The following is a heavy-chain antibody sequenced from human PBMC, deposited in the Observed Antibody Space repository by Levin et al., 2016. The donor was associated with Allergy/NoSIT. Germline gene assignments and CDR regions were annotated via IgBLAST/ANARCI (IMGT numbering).Heavy chain of an antibody. V-gene: IGHV1-18*01. D-gene: IGHD4-17*01. Sequence: WVRQAPGQGLEWMGWISAYNGNTNYAQKLQGRVTMTTDTSTSTAYMELRSLRSDDTAVYYCAREGMMTTVTPSVIDYYGMDVWGQGTTVTVSS. CDR2: ISAYNGNT. J-gene: IGHJ6*02. CDR3: AREGMMTTVTPSVIDYYGMDV.